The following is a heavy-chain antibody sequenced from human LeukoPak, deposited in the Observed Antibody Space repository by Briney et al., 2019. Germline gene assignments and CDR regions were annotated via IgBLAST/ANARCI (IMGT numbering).Heavy chain of an antibody. D-gene: IGHD3-22*01. CDR1: GGSISSSNW. V-gene: IGHV4-4*02. CDR3: TRVSAVMTNFDY. Sequence: SGTLSLTCAVSGGSISSSNWWSWVRQPPGKGLEWIGEIYHSGSTNYNPSLKSRVTVSVDTSKNQFSLKLSSVTAADTVVYYCTRVSAVMTNFDYWGQGTLVTVSS. CDR2: IYHSGST. J-gene: IGHJ4*02.